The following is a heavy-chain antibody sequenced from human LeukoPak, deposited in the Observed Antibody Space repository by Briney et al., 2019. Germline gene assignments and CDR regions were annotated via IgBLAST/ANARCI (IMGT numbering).Heavy chain of an antibody. V-gene: IGHV1-8*03. CDR2: MNPNSGNT. CDR1: GYTFTSYD. J-gene: IGHJ6*03. CDR3: AADRGYCSSTSCHNPYYYYMDV. D-gene: IGHD2-2*02. Sequence: ASVKVSCKASGYTFTSYDINWVRQATGQGLEWMGWMNPNSGNTGYAQKFQGRVTITRNTSISTAYMELSSLRSEDTAVYYCAADRGYCSSTSCHNPYYYYMDVWGKGTTVTISS.